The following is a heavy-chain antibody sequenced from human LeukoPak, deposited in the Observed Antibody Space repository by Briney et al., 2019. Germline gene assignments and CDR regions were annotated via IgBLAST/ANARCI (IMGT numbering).Heavy chain of an antibody. CDR3: ARGPSTYYDFWSGYGDWFDP. D-gene: IGHD3-3*01. CDR1: GGSFSTYY. V-gene: IGHV4-59*01. CDR2: IYYSGST. Sequence: SSETLSLTCAVYGGSFSTYYWSWIRQPPGKGLEWIGYIYYSGSTNYNPSLKSRVTISVDTSKNQFSLKLSSVTAADTAVYYCARGPSTYYDFWSGYGDWFDPWGQGTLVTVSS. J-gene: IGHJ5*02.